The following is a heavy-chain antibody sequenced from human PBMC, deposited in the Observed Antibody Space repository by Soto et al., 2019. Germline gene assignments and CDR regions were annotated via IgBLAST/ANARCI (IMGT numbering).Heavy chain of an antibody. CDR1: GYTFTSYD. CDR2: MNPNSGNT. CDR3: ASSAGGYSSSSGQYSSSRNWFDP. Sequence: QVQLVQSGAEVKKPGASVKVSCKASGYTFTSYDINWVRQATGQGLEWMGWMNPNSGNTGYAQKFQGRDTMTRNTPISTAYMELSSLRSQDTAVYYCASSAGGYSSSSGQYSSSRNWFDPWGQGTLVTVSS. D-gene: IGHD6-6*01. J-gene: IGHJ5*02. V-gene: IGHV1-8*01.